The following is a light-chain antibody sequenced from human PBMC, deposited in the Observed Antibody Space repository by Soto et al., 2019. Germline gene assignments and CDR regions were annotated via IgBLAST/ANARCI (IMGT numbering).Light chain of an antibody. J-gene: IGKJ5*01. Sequence: EIVLTQSPATLSVSPGERATLSCRASQSFRGLLAWYQQKPGQAPRLLIYDAYNRATGIPPRFSGSGSGTDFTLTISSLEPEDSAVYYCQQRHMWPITFGQGTRLAIK. CDR1: QSFRGL. CDR3: QQRHMWPIT. CDR2: DAY. V-gene: IGKV3-11*01.